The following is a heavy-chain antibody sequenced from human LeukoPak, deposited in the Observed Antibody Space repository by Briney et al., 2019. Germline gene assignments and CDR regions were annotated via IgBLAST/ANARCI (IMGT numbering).Heavy chain of an antibody. V-gene: IGHV3-23*01. Sequence: GGSLRLSCAASGFTFSSYGMHWVRQAPGKGLEWVSAISGTGGSTYYADSVKGRFTISRDNSKNTLYLQMNSLRAEDSAVYYCAKGTQEYDILTGYYGYYYSAMDVWGQGTTVTVSS. D-gene: IGHD3-9*01. CDR3: AKGTQEYDILTGYYGYYYSAMDV. CDR1: GFTFSSYG. CDR2: ISGTGGST. J-gene: IGHJ6*02.